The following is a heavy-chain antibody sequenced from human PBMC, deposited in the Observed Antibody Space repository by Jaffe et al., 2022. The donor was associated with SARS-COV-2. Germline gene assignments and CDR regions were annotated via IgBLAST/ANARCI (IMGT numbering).Heavy chain of an antibody. CDR3: AHKQNNWFDP. CDR2: IYWDSDK. Sequence: QITLKESGPTLVKATQTLTLTCTFSGFSLSTTGEAVGWIRQPPGKALEWLALIYWDSDKLYSPSLKSRLTITKDTSKKQVVLTMTNMDPMDTASYFCAHKQNNWFDPWGQGTLVTVYS. CDR1: GFSLSTTGEA. J-gene: IGHJ5*02. V-gene: IGHV2-5*02.